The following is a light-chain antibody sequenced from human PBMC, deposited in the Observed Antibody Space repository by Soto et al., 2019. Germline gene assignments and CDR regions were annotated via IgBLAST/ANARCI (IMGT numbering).Light chain of an antibody. CDR1: QDINTN. CDR3: QQYESLPLT. J-gene: IGKJ5*01. V-gene: IGKV1-33*01. CDR2: AAS. Sequence: DIQMTPSPSSLSASVGDRVTITCQARQDINTNLIWYQQKPGKAPKLLIYAASDLETGVPSRFSGSGSGTGFTFTISSLQPEDFATYYCQQYESLPLTFGQGTRLEIK.